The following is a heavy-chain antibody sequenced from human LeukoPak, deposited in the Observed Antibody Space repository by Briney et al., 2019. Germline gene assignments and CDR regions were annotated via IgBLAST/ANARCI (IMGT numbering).Heavy chain of an antibody. D-gene: IGHD6-13*01. V-gene: IGHV5-51*01. J-gene: IGHJ5*02. CDR1: GYSFTSYW. CDR2: IYPGDSDT. CDR3: ATHPGYTSSRGWFDP. Sequence: GESLKISCKGSGYSFTSYWIGWVRQMPGKGLEWMGIIYPGDSDTRYSPSFQGQVTISADKSISTAYLQWSSLKASDTAMYYCATHPGYTSSRGWFDPWGQGTLVTVSS.